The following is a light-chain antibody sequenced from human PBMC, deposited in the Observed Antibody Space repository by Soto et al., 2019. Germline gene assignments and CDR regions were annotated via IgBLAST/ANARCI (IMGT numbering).Light chain of an antibody. Sequence: QSALTQPASVSGSPGQSITISCTGTSSDVGSYNLVSWYQQHPGKAPKLMIYEGSKRPSGVSNRFSGSKSGNTASLTISGLQAEDEADYYCCSHTSSSPYVFGTGTKLTVL. J-gene: IGLJ1*01. V-gene: IGLV2-14*02. CDR3: CSHTSSSPYV. CDR2: EGS. CDR1: SSDVGSYNL.